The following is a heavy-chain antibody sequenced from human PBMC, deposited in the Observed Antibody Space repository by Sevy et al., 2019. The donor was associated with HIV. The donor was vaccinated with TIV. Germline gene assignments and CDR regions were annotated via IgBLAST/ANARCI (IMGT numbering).Heavy chain of an antibody. CDR2: TYYRSQWNS. D-gene: IGHD2-15*01. J-gene: IGHJ4*02. Sequence: SQTLSLTCDISGDSVSSNTAAWNWIRQSPSSGLEWLGRTYYRSQWNSDYANSVKGRITINADTSKNQFSLHLHSVTPEETSVYYCARDVRYGITYSFYFDSWGQGAPVTVSS. CDR3: ARDVRYGITYSFYFDS. V-gene: IGHV6-1*01. CDR1: GDSVSSNTAA.